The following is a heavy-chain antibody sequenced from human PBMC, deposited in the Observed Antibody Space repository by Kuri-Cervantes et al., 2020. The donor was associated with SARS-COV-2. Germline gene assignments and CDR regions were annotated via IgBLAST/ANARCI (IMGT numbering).Heavy chain of an antibody. D-gene: IGHD2-8*01. CDR2: IYYSGST. V-gene: IGHV4-30-4*01. Sequence: SETLSLTCTVSGGSISSGDYYWSWIRQPPGKGLEWIGYIYYSGSTYYNPSLKSRVTISVDTSKNQFSLKLSSVTAADTAVYYCARGLMGYCTDGVCPTRIDPWGQGTLVTVSS. CDR1: GGSISSGDYY. CDR3: ARGLMGYCTDGVCPTRIDP. J-gene: IGHJ5*02.